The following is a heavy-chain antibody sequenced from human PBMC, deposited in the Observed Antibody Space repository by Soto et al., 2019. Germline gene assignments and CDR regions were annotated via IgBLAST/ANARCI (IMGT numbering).Heavy chain of an antibody. Sequence: SVKVSCKTSGFTFRSSAVHWVRQARGQRLELIWWLVVGTGNTNYAQKFQQRVTISSDRSTNTVSMELSSLTSEDTAVYYCATGAYCSGGSCSDYYYYYYGMDLWGQGTTVTVSS. CDR2: LVVGTGNT. CDR3: ATGAYCSGGSCSDYYYYYYGMDL. D-gene: IGHD2-15*01. J-gene: IGHJ6*02. CDR1: GFTFRSSA. V-gene: IGHV1-58*01.